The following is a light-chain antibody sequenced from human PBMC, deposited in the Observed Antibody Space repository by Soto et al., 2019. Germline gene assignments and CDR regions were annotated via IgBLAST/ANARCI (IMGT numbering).Light chain of an antibody. V-gene: IGKV1-9*01. CDR3: QQLNTYPA. Sequence: DLPLTQSPSFLSASVGDRVTITCRASQGIGSYLGWYQQTPGKAPKLLIYGASTLHSGVPSRFSGSGSGTAFTLTVSSLQPEDVATYYCQQLNTYPAFGGGTKVEI. J-gene: IGKJ4*01. CDR1: QGIGSY. CDR2: GAS.